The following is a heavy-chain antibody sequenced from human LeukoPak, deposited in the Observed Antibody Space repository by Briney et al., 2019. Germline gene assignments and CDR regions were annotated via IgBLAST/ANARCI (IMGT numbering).Heavy chain of an antibody. CDR2: LSGSGTTGT. D-gene: IGHD4-23*01. CDR1: GFTFSTFA. Sequence: GGSLRLSCEASGFTFSTFAMSWVRQAPGKGLEWVSVLSGSGTTGTYYADSVKGRFTISRDNSKNTLFLEMNSLRAEDSALYYCAKGYYGGSATHFDSWGQGILVTVSS. J-gene: IGHJ4*02. CDR3: AKGYYGGSATHFDS. V-gene: IGHV3-23*01.